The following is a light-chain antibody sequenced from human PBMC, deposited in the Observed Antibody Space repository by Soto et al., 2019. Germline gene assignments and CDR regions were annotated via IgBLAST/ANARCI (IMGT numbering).Light chain of an antibody. J-gene: IGKJ2*01. CDR3: QQYGRSTPFV. CDR2: GAS. CDR1: QSVSSNY. Sequence: EIVLTQSPGTLSLSPGERATLSCRASQSVSSNYIAWYQQNPGQAPRLLIYGASTRATGIPDRFSGSGSGTDFTLTISRLELEDFAVYFSQQYGRSTPFVFGQGTKVDIK. V-gene: IGKV3-20*01.